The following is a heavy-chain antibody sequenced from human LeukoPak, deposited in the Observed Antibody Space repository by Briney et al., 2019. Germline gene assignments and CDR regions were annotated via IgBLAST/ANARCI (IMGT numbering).Heavy chain of an antibody. V-gene: IGHV3-15*01. CDR3: TTGGSWYYGSGSPYYFDY. J-gene: IGHJ4*02. Sequence: GGSLRLSCAASGITLTKAWMSWVRQAPGKELEWVGRIKSKTDGGTTDYAAPVKGRFTISRDDSKNTLYLQMNSLKTEDTAVYYCTTGGSWYYGSGSPYYFDYWGQGTLVTVSS. CDR2: IKSKTDGGTT. CDR1: GITLTKAW. D-gene: IGHD3-10*01.